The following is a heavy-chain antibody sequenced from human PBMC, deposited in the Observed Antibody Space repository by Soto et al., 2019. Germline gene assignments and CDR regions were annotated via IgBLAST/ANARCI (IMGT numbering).Heavy chain of an antibody. CDR1: GGSVSSGSYY. D-gene: IGHD3-10*01. V-gene: IGHV4-61*01. CDR2: VYYSGRT. Sequence: SETLSLTCTVSGGSVSSGSYYWSWVRQTPGKGLEWIGYVYYSGRTNYNPSLKSRVTISIDTSKNQFSLKLTSVTAADTAVYYCARDPEYGSYFDYWGQGTLVTVSS. J-gene: IGHJ4*02. CDR3: ARDPEYGSYFDY.